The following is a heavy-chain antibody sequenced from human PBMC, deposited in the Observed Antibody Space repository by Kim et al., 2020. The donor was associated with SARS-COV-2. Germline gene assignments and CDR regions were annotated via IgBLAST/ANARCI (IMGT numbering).Heavy chain of an antibody. CDR3: ATPGGYSGPFDY. J-gene: IGHJ4*02. Sequence: SYAQKFQGRVTMTEAPTTDTAYMELSSLRSEDTAVYYCATPGGYSGPFDYWGQGTLVTVSS. V-gene: IGHV1-24*01. D-gene: IGHD5-12*01.